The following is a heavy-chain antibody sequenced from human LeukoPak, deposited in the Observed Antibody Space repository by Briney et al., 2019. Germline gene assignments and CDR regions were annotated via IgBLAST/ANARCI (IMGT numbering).Heavy chain of an antibody. J-gene: IGHJ4*02. CDR2: IYYSGRT. V-gene: IGHV4-39*01. D-gene: IGHD3-22*01. CDR1: GGSISSSSYH. CDR3: ARRRDYYDSSGYAFDY. Sequence: SETLSLTCTVSGGSISSSSYHWGWIRQPPGKGLEWIGSIYYSGRTYYNPSLKSRVTISVDTSENQFSLKLSSVTAADTAVYYCARRRDYYDSSGYAFDYWGQGTLVTVSS.